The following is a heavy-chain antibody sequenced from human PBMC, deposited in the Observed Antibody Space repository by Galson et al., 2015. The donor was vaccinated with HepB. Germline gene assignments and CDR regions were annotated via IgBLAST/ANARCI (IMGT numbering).Heavy chain of an antibody. Sequence: SGAEVKKPGESLKISCKASGGTFSSYAISWVRQAPGQGLEWMGGIIPIFGIANYAQKFQGRVTITADESTSTAYMELSSLRSEDTAVYYCASIDAHGGYSYGEDYFDYWGQGTLVTVSS. CDR2: IIPIFGIA. V-gene: IGHV1-69*01. CDR3: ASIDAHGGYSYGEDYFDY. D-gene: IGHD5-18*01. J-gene: IGHJ4*02. CDR1: GGTFSSYA.